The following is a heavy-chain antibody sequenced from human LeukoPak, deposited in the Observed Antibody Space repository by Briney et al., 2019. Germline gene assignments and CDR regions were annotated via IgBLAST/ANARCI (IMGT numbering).Heavy chain of an antibody. D-gene: IGHD1-20*01. V-gene: IGHV5-51*01. CDR1: GYSFTSYW. J-gene: IGHJ6*02. CDR3: ARDTLTLQSQGDGMDV. CDR2: IYPGDSDT. Sequence: GESLKISCKGSGYSFTSYWIGWVRQMPGKGLEWMGIIYPGDSDTRYSPSFQGQVTISADKSISTAYLQWSSLKASDTAMYYCARDTLTLQSQGDGMDVWGQGTTVTVSS.